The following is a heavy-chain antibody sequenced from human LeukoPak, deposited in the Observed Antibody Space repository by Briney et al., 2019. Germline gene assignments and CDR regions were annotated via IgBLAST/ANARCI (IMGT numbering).Heavy chain of an antibody. CDR2: MNPNSGNT. D-gene: IGHD2-2*01. V-gene: IGHV1-8*01. J-gene: IGHJ4*02. Sequence: ASVKVSCKASGYTFTSYDINWVRQATGHGLEWMGWMNPNSGNTGYAQKFQGRVTMTRNTSISTAYMELSSLRSEDTAVYYCARGVVPAAPPDYWGQGTLVTVSS. CDR3: ARGVVPAAPPDY. CDR1: GYTFTSYD.